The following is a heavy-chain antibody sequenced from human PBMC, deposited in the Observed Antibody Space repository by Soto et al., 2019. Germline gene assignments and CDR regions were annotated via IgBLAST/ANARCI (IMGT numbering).Heavy chain of an antibody. D-gene: IGHD2-21*02. CDR2: IHSDGSST. Sequence: EVRVVESEGGLVQPGGSLSLSCAASGFTFSYYWMHWVRQAPGQGLLWVSRIHSDGSSTTYADSVKGRFTISRDNAKNTVSLQMNSLRVEDTGVYFCARGDRGAFDLWGQGTMVTVSS. V-gene: IGHV3-74*01. CDR3: ARGDRGAFDL. J-gene: IGHJ3*01. CDR1: GFTFSYYW.